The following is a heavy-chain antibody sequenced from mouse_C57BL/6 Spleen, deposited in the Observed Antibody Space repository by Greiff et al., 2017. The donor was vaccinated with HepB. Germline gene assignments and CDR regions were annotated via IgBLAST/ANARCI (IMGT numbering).Heavy chain of an antibody. CDR3: ARNLYSNYVWFAY. Sequence: VQLQQSGPELVKPGASVKISCKASGYAFSSSWMNWVKQRPGKGLEWIGRIYPGDGDTNYNGKFKGKATLTADKSSSTAYMQLSSLTSEDSAVYFCARNLYSNYVWFAYWGQGTLVTVSA. D-gene: IGHD2-5*01. V-gene: IGHV1-82*01. CDR1: GYAFSSSW. CDR2: IYPGDGDT. J-gene: IGHJ3*01.